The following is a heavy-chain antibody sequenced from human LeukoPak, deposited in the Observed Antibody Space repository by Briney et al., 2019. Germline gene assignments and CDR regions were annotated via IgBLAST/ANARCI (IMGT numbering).Heavy chain of an antibody. Sequence: GASVKVSCKASGYTFTSYAMHWVRQAPRQRLEWMGWINAGNGNTKYSQKFQGRVTITRDTSASTAYMELSSLRSEDTAVYYCARGLILRYFDWLFGYWGQGTLVTVSS. CDR2: INAGNGNT. V-gene: IGHV1-3*01. CDR1: GYTFTSYA. J-gene: IGHJ4*02. D-gene: IGHD3-9*01. CDR3: ARGLILRYFDWLFGY.